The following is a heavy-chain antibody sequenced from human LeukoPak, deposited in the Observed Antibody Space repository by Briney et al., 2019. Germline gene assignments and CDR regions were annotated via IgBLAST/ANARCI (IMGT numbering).Heavy chain of an antibody. CDR1: GFTFSSYS. Sequence: TGGSLRLSCAASGFTFSSYSMSWVRQAPGKGLEWVANIKQDGSEKYYVDSVKGRFTISRDNAKNSLYLQMNSLRAEDTAVYYCARDSPYYGGKSLSYWGQGTLVTVSS. V-gene: IGHV3-7*01. CDR2: IKQDGSEK. D-gene: IGHD4-23*01. CDR3: ARDSPYYGGKSLSY. J-gene: IGHJ4*02.